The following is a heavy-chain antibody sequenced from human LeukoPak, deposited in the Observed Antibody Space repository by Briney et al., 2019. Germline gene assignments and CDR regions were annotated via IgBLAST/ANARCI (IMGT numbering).Heavy chain of an antibody. Sequence: PAGGSLRLSCAASGFTFSSYWMSWVRQAPGKGLEWVANIKQDGSEKYYVDSVKGRFTISRDNAKNTLYLQMNSLRAEDTAVYYCARVGVPKAALRGYYFDYWGQGTLVTVSS. CDR3: ARVGVPKAALRGYYFDY. D-gene: IGHD2-2*01. J-gene: IGHJ4*02. V-gene: IGHV3-7*01. CDR2: IKQDGSEK. CDR1: GFTFSSYW.